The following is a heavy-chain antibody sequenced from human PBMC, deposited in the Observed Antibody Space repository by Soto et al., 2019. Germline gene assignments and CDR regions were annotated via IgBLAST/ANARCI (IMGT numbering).Heavy chain of an antibody. CDR1: GGSISSYY. D-gene: IGHD2-2*01. CDR2: IYYSGST. J-gene: IGHJ5*02. Sequence: SETLSLTCTVSGGSISSYYWSWIRQPPGKGLEWIGYIYYSGSTNYNPSLKSRVTISVDTSKNQFSLKLSSVTAAETAVYYCARESTWFDPWGQGTLVNVSS. CDR3: ARESTWFDP. V-gene: IGHV4-59*01.